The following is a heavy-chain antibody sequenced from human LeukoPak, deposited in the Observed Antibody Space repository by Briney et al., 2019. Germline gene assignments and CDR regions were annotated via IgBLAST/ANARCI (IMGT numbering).Heavy chain of an antibody. CDR1: GGSISSYY. CDR3: ASGRAYHWFDP. J-gene: IGHJ5*02. CDR2: IYYSGST. V-gene: IGHV4-59*01. Sequence: SETLSLTCTVSGGSISSYYWSWIRQPPGKGLEWIGYIYYSGSTNYNPSLKSRVTISVDTSKNQFSLKLSSVTAADTAVYYCASGRAYHWFDPWGQGTLVTVSS.